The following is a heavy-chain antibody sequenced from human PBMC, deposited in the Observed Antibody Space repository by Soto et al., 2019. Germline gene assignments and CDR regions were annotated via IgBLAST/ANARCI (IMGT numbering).Heavy chain of an antibody. CDR1: GGSISSYY. CDR2: IYYSGST. CDR3: ARGETYYYGSGSYFNFDY. Sequence: PSETLSLTCTVSGGSISSYYWSWIRQPPGKGLEWIGYIYYSGSTNYNPSLKSRVTISVDTSKNQFSLKLSSVTAADTAVYYCARGETYYYGSGSYFNFDYWGQGTLVTVS. V-gene: IGHV4-59*01. J-gene: IGHJ4*02. D-gene: IGHD3-10*01.